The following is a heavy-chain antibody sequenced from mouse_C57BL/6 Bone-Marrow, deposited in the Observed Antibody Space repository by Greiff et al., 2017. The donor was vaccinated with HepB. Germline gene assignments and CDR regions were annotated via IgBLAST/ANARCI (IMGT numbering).Heavy chain of an antibody. CDR3: ARSRLGNWVDY. J-gene: IGHJ2*01. V-gene: IGHV5-17*01. CDR1: GFTFSDYG. CDR2: ISSGISTI. D-gene: IGHD4-1*01. Sequence: EVMLVESGGGLVKPGGSLKLSCAASGFTFSDYGMHWVRQAPEKGLEWVAYISSGISTIYYADTVKGRFTISRDNAKNTLFLQMTSLRSEDTAMYYCARSRLGNWVDYWGQGTTLTVSS.